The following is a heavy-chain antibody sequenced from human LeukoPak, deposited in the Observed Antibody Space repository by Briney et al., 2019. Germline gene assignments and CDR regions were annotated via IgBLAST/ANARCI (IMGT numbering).Heavy chain of an antibody. Sequence: SETLSLTCTVSGGSISSYYGSWIRQPPGKGLEWIGYIYYSGSTNYNPSLKSRVTISVDTSKNQFSLKLSSVTAADTAVYYCARGSLSGGYSGYSTPYYYYMDVWGKGTTVTVSS. J-gene: IGHJ6*03. CDR2: IYYSGST. D-gene: IGHD5-12*01. V-gene: IGHV4-59*01. CDR1: GGSISSYY. CDR3: ARGSLSGGYSGYSTPYYYYMDV.